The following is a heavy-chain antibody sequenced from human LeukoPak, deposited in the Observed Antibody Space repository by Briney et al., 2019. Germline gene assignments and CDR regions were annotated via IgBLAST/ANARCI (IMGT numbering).Heavy chain of an antibody. J-gene: IGHJ3*01. Sequence: GGSLRLSCAASGFTFSSYWMSWVRQAPGKGLEWVANIKRDGSEKYYVDSVKGRFTISRDNADNSLYLQMNSLRAEDTAFYYCARARDYGSGKANAFDVWGQGTMVTVSS. CDR3: ARARDYGSGKANAFDV. CDR1: GFTFSSYW. V-gene: IGHV3-7*05. D-gene: IGHD3-10*01. CDR2: IKRDGSEK.